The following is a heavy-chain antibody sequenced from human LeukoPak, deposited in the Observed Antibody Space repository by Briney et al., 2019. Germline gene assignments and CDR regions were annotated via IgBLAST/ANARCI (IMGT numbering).Heavy chain of an antibody. J-gene: IGHJ4*02. CDR3: ARDLYNWNEDFDY. V-gene: IGHV3-21*01. CDR1: RFTFSSYR. CDR2: ISSSSSYI. Sequence: GGSLRLSCAASRFTFSSYRMNWVRQAPGKGLEWVSSISSSSSYIYYADSVKGRFTISRDNAKNSLYLQMNSLRAEDTAVYYCARDLYNWNEDFDYWGQGTLVTVSS. D-gene: IGHD1-20*01.